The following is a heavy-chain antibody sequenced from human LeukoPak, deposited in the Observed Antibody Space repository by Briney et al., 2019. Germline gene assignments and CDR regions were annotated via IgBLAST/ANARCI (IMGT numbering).Heavy chain of an antibody. CDR1: GGSISSYY. CDR3: ARDGYYYDSSGYYP. D-gene: IGHD3-22*01. J-gene: IGHJ5*02. V-gene: IGHV4-59*01. Sequence: SETLSLTCTVSGGSISSYYWSWIRQPPGKGLEWIGYIYYSGSTNYNPSLKSRVTISVDTSKNQFSLKLSPVTAADTAVYYCARDGYYYDSSGYYPWGQGTLVTVSS. CDR2: IYYSGST.